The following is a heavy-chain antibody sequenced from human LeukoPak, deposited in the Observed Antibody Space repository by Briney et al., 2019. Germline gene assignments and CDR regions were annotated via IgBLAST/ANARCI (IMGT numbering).Heavy chain of an antibody. J-gene: IGHJ5*02. CDR3: ARGFRGRYYDFWSGYRPPRWFDP. Sequence: ASVTVSCKASGYTFTSYDINWVRQATGQGLEWMGWMNPNSGNTGYAQKFQGRVTMTRNTSISTAYMELSSLRSEDTAVYYCARGFRGRYYDFWSGYRPPRWFDPWGQGTLVTVSS. V-gene: IGHV1-8*01. D-gene: IGHD3-3*01. CDR1: GYTFTSYD. CDR2: MNPNSGNT.